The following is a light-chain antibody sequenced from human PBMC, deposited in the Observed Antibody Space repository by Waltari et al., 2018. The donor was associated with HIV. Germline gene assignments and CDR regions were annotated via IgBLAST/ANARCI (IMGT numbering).Light chain of an antibody. CDR1: SSNIGTYYD. J-gene: IGLJ3*02. CDR2: GNN. V-gene: IGLV1-40*01. Sequence: HSVLTQPPSVSGAPGQRVTISCTGSSSNIGTYYDVHWYQQLPGTAPKLLIFGNNKRPSGVPDRFSGSKSGTSASLAITGLQAEDEADYHCQSYDNSLSGWVFGGGTKLTVL. CDR3: QSYDNSLSGWV.